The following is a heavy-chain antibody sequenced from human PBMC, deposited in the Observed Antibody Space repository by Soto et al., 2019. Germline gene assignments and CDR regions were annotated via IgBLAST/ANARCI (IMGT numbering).Heavy chain of an antibody. CDR3: ARSRYTGTYSGRFLDY. Sequence: AGGSLRLSCRALTGYAMSWVRRGPGKGLEWISTISPTGNTHYADSVEGRFTISRDDSKNTLYLQMHSLRAEDTAMYFCARSRYTGTYSGRFLDYWGQGSLVTVSS. V-gene: IGHV3-23*01. CDR1: TGYA. D-gene: IGHD1-26*01. J-gene: IGHJ4*02. CDR2: ISPTGNT.